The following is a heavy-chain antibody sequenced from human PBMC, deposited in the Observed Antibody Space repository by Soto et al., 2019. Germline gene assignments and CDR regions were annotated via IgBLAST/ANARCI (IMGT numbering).Heavy chain of an antibody. CDR2: ITGSGGST. Sequence: GGSLRLSCASSGFTFSSYVMTWVRQAPGKGLEWVSSITGSGGSTYFADSVKGRFTISRDNSQNTLYLQMNSLRAEDTAVYYCARYVFGTAPDYWGQGTLVTVS. CDR1: GFTFSSYV. CDR3: ARYVFGTAPDY. V-gene: IGHV3-23*01. J-gene: IGHJ4*02. D-gene: IGHD3-10*02.